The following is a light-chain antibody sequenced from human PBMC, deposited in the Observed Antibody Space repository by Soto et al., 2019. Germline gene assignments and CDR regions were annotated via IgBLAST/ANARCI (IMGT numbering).Light chain of an antibody. CDR3: SSYAGSSNV. CDR1: SSDVGGYNY. CDR2: EVN. J-gene: IGLJ1*01. V-gene: IGLV2-8*01. Sequence: QSALTQPPSASGSPGQSVAMSCTGTSSDVGGYNYVSWYQQHPGKAPKLMIYEVNKRPSGVPDRFSGSKSGNTASLTVTGLQAEDDADYYCSSYAGSSNVFGTGSKVTGL.